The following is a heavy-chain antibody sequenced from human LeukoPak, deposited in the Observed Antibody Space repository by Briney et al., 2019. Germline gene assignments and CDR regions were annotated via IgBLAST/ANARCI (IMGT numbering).Heavy chain of an antibody. CDR2: ISSNGGST. CDR1: GFTFSSYA. J-gene: IGHJ3*02. CDR3: ARVGGYSGYGAFDI. Sequence: GGSLRLSCAASGFTFSSYAMHWVRQAPGKGLEYVSAISSNGGSTYYANSVKGRFTISKDNSKNTLYLQMGSLRAEDMAVYYCARVGGYSGYGAFDIWGQGTMVTVSS. V-gene: IGHV3-64*01. D-gene: IGHD5-12*01.